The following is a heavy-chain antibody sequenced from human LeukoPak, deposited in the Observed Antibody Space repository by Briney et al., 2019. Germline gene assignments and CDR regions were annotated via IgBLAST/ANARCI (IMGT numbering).Heavy chain of an antibody. D-gene: IGHD3-10*01. CDR3: ARGAPYGSGSYYKESEGY. CDR2: MNPNSGNT. Sequence: ASVKVSCKASGYTFTSYDINWVRQATGQGFEWMGWMNPNSGNTGYAQKFQGRVTMTRNTSISTAYMELSSLRSEDTAVYYCARGAPYGSGSYYKESEGYWGQGTLVTVSS. V-gene: IGHV1-8*01. J-gene: IGHJ4*02. CDR1: GYTFTSYD.